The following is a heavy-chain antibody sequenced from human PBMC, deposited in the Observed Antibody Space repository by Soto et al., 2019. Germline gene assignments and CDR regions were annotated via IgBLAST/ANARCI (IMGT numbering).Heavy chain of an antibody. CDR2: VYYSGAT. J-gene: IGHJ6*02. Sequence: SETLCLTCTVSVVSISPYDWSWIRQTPVKGLEWIGYVYYSGATNYNPSLKGRVTMSVDTSRDQLSLRLRSVTRADTAVYYCARDQYDFRSGSYYYAMEVWGQGTKVTVSS. V-gene: IGHV4-59*01. CDR1: VVSISPYD. CDR3: ARDQYDFRSGSYYYAMEV. D-gene: IGHD3-3*01.